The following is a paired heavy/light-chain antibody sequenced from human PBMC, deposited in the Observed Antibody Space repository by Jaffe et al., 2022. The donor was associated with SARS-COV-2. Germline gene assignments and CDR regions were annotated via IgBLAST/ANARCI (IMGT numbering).Light chain of an antibody. J-gene: IGLJ3*02. CDR1: SRHNFYT. CDR3: QTWGTGFLV. CDR2: LSNDGPH. Sequence: QVVLTQSPSASASLGASVKLTCTLSSRHNFYTIAWHQQQPGKGPRFLMTLSNDGPHKRGDGIPDRFSGATSGAERYLSISSLQSEDEADYYCQTWGTGFLVFGGGTRLAVL. V-gene: IGLV4-69*01.
Heavy chain of an antibody. CDR1: GFTFNTYG. CDR3: ARGIQWLLRGGEIVDY. Sequence: QVQVVESGGGVVKPGRSLRLSCAVSGFTFNTYGMHWVRQPRGKGLEWVTTISYDGSKTYYADSVKGRFTISRDNSKNTLYLQMNSLRVEDTAVYYCARGIQWLLRGGEIVDYWGQGTLVTVSS. D-gene: IGHD5-12*01. V-gene: IGHV3-30*03. J-gene: IGHJ4*02. CDR2: ISYDGSKT.